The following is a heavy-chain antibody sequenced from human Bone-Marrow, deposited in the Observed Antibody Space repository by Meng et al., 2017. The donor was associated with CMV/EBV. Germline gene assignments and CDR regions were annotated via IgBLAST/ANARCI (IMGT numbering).Heavy chain of an antibody. V-gene: IGHV4-59*01. CDR1: GGPISSYY. Sequence: SETLSLTCTVSGGPISSYYWSWIRQPPGKGLEWIGYIYYSGSTNYNPSLKSRVTISVDTSKNQFSLKLSSVTAADTAVYYCARLTYYDFWSGYYRGSGYYYYGMDVWGQGTTVTVSS. J-gene: IGHJ6*02. D-gene: IGHD3-3*01. CDR2: IYYSGST. CDR3: ARLTYYDFWSGYYRGSGYYYYGMDV.